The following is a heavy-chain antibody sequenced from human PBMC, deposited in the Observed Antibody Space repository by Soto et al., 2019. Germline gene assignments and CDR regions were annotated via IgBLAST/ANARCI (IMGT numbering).Heavy chain of an antibody. V-gene: IGHV5-51*01. CDR3: ARHSWRTTTHYFDY. J-gene: IGHJ4*02. CDR1: GYSFTNYW. CDR2: IYPGDSNT. Sequence: GESLKISCKGSGYSFTNYWIGWVRQMPGKGLEWMGIIYPGDSNTRYSPSFQGQVTISADKSISTASLQWSFLKASDTAMYYCARHSWRTTTHYFDYWGQGTLVTVSS. D-gene: IGHD4-17*01.